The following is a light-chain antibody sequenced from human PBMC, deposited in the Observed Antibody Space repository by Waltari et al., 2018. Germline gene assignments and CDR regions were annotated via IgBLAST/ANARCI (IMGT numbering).Light chain of an antibody. CDR3: QQYGASLIT. V-gene: IGKV3-20*01. CDR2: GAS. Sequence: EIVLTQSPGTLSLSPGERATLSCRASQSVSSTYLAWYQQKPGQPPRLLIYGASSRATGIPDRFSGSGSGTGFTLTISRLEPEDFAVYFCQQYGASLITFGQGTRLEIK. J-gene: IGKJ5*01. CDR1: QSVSSTY.